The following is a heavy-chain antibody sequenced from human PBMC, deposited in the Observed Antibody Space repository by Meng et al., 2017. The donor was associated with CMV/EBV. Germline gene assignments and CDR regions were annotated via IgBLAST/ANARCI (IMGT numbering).Heavy chain of an antibody. V-gene: IGHV3-20*04. CDR3: ARVEILEWFYRG. Sequence: GGSLRLSCAASGFTLDDYAMHWVRQAPGKGLEWVSGINWNGGSTGYADSVKGRFTISRDNAKNSLYLQMNRLRAEDTALYYCARVEILEWFYRGWGQGTLVTVSS. D-gene: IGHD3-3*01. CDR2: INWNGGST. J-gene: IGHJ4*02. CDR1: GFTLDDYA.